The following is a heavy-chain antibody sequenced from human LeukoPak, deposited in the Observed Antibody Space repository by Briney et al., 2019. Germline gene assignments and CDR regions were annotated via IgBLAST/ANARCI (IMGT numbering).Heavy chain of an antibody. V-gene: IGHV4-34*01. Sequence: SETLSLTCAVYGGSLSGYYWSWIRQLPGKGLGWIGEINHSGGTNYNPSLKSRVTISVDTSKNQFSLNLNSVTAADTAVYYCARGGGADRAFDIWGQGTMVTVSS. J-gene: IGHJ3*02. CDR3: ARGGGADRAFDI. D-gene: IGHD3-16*01. CDR1: GGSLSGYY. CDR2: INHSGGT.